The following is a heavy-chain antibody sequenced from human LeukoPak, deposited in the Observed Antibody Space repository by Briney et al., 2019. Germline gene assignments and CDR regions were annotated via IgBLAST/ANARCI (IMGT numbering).Heavy chain of an antibody. CDR2: FFPVDSDT. Sequence: GESLKISCKASGYNFTNYWRGWVGQMPGEGLEWMDIFFPVDSDTRYSPSFQGQVTISADKSASTAYLQWSSLKASDTALYYCARRKYSSGWYNAFDIWGQGTMVTVSS. J-gene: IGHJ3*02. V-gene: IGHV5-51*01. CDR1: GYNFTNYW. CDR3: ARRKYSSGWYNAFDI. D-gene: IGHD6-13*01.